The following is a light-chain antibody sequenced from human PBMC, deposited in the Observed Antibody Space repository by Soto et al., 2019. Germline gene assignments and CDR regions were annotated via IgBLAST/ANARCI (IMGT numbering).Light chain of an antibody. CDR1: QSISSY. CDR3: QQLNSYLT. V-gene: IGKV1-9*01. Sequence: DIQMTQSPSSLSASVRDRVTITCRASQSISSYLNWYQQKPGKAPKLLIYAASSLQSGVPSRFSGSGSGTEFTLTISSLQPEDFATYYCQQLNSYLTFGGGTKVDIK. CDR2: AAS. J-gene: IGKJ4*01.